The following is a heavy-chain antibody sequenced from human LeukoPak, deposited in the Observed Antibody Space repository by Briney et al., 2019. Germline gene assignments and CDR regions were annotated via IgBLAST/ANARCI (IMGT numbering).Heavy chain of an antibody. V-gene: IGHV1-69*05. D-gene: IGHD6-19*01. CDR3: ARVGIAVAGTQDGEIDY. J-gene: IGHJ4*02. Sequence: ASVKVSCKASGGTFSSYAISWVRQDPGQGLEWMGRIIPIFGTANYAQKFQGRVTITTDESTSTAYMELSSLRSEDTAVYYCARVGIAVAGTQDGEIDYWGQGTLVTVSS. CDR1: GGTFSSYA. CDR2: IIPIFGTA.